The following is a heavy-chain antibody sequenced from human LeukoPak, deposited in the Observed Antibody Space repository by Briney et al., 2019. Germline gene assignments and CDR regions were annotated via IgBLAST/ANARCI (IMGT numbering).Heavy chain of an antibody. CDR2: IYSGGST. J-gene: IGHJ4*02. D-gene: IGHD6-6*01. V-gene: IGHV3-66*01. Sequence: GGSLRLSCAASGFTVSSNYMSWVRQAPGKGLEWVSVIYSGGSTYYADSVKGRFTISRDNSKNTLYLQMNSLRAEDTAVYYCAKLNGVAARPGNGNYWGQGTLVTVSS. CDR3: AKLNGVAARPGNGNY. CDR1: GFTVSSNY.